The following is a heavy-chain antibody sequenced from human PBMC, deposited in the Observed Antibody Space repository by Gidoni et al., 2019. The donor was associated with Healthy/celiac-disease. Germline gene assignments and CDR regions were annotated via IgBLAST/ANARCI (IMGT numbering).Heavy chain of an antibody. J-gene: IGHJ4*02. V-gene: IGHV3-23*01. CDR1: GFTFSSYA. CDR3: AKDSLATMIVVVITGYYFDY. Sequence: EVQLLESGGGLVQPGGSLRLSCSASGFTFSSYAMSWVRQAPGKGLEWVSAISGSGGSTYYADSVKGRFTISRDNSKNTLYLQMNSLRAEDTAVYYCAKDSLATMIVVVITGYYFDYWGQGTLVTVSS. CDR2: ISGSGGST. D-gene: IGHD3-22*01.